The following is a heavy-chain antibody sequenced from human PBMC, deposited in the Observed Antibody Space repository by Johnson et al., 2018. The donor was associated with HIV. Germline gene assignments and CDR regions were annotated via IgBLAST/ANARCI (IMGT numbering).Heavy chain of an antibody. V-gene: IGHV3-20*04. CDR3: AKDQWSSSWTNDAFDI. Sequence: EVQLVESGGGVVRPGGSLRLSCAASGFTFDYSGMSWVRQAPGKGLEWVSGINWNGGSTGYADSVKGRFTISRDNSKNTLYLQMNSLRAEDTAVYYCAKDQWSSSWTNDAFDIWGQGTMVTVSS. J-gene: IGHJ3*02. D-gene: IGHD6-13*01. CDR1: GFTFDYSG. CDR2: INWNGGST.